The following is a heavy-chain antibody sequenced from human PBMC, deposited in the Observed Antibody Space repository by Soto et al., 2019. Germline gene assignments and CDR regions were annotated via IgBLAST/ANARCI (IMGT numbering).Heavy chain of an antibody. Sequence: EVQLLESGGGLVQPGGSLRLSCAASGFTFSSYAMSWVRQAPGKGLEWVSAISGSGGSTYYADTVKGRFTISRDNSKNTLYLQMNSLRGEDTAVYYCAKSGRGGGQYYYGSGGYCHFDYWGQGTLVTVSS. D-gene: IGHD3-10*01. CDR2: ISGSGGST. J-gene: IGHJ4*02. CDR3: AKSGRGGGQYYYGSGGYCHFDY. V-gene: IGHV3-23*01. CDR1: GFTFSSYA.